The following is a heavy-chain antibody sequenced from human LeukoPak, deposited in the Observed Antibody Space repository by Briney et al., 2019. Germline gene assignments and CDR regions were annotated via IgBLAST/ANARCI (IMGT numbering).Heavy chain of an antibody. Sequence: PGGSLRLSCSASGFIFSTYWMNWLRQAPGKGLEWVANIKEDGSEKDYADSVKGRFTISRDNAKNSVFLQMNSLRDEDTAVYYCARGLNTSPGVDYWGQGTLVTVSS. CDR1: GFIFSTYW. V-gene: IGHV3-7*01. CDR3: ARGLNTSPGVDY. J-gene: IGHJ4*02. D-gene: IGHD1/OR15-1a*01. CDR2: IKEDGSEK.